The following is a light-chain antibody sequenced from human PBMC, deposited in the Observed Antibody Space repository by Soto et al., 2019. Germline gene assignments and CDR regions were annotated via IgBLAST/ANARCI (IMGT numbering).Light chain of an antibody. CDR2: AAS. J-gene: IGKJ1*01. Sequence: EILLTQSPATLSLSIGDRATSPCRASQSISSYLDWYQQKPGQAPRLLIYAASTRPSGVPSRFSGSGSGTDFTLTISSLQPEDFATYYCQQYYSSPWTFGQGTKVDIK. CDR1: QSISSY. CDR3: QQYYSSPWT. V-gene: IGKV1-39*01.